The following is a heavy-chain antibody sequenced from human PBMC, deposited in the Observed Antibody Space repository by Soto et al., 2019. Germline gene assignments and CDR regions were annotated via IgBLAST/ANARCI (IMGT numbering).Heavy chain of an antibody. D-gene: IGHD2-15*01. Sequence: ASVKVSCKASGYTFTSYDINWVRQATGQGLEWMGWMNPNSGNTGYAQKFQGRVTITADESTSTAYMELSSLRSEDTAVYYCARTGYCSGGSCYTNWFDPWGQGTLVTSPQ. CDR2: MNPNSGNT. CDR1: GYTFTSYD. V-gene: IGHV1-8*01. J-gene: IGHJ5*02. CDR3: ARTGYCSGGSCYTNWFDP.